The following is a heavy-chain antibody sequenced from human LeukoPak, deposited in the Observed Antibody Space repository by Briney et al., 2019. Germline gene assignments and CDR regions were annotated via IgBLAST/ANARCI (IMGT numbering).Heavy chain of an antibody. Sequence: GRSLRLSCAASGFTFSSYGMHWVRQAPGKGLEWVAVISYDGSNEYYPDSVKGRFTISRDNSKNTLYLQMNSLRGDDTAVYYCARDSSGSYNWFDPWGQGTLVTVSS. J-gene: IGHJ5*02. CDR3: ARDSSGSYNWFDP. CDR2: ISYDGSNE. D-gene: IGHD6-19*01. CDR1: GFTFSSYG. V-gene: IGHV3-30*03.